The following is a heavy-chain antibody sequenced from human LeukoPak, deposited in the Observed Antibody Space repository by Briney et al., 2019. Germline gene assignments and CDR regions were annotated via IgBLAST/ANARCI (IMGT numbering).Heavy chain of an antibody. D-gene: IGHD4-17*01. CDR3: ARGPATVTASYYYYGMDV. Sequence: GGSLRLSCAASGFTFSNYDMHWVRQATGKGLEWVSAIGTAGDTYYPGSVKGRFTISRENAKNSLYLQMNSLRAGDTAVYYCARGPATVTASYYYYGMDVWGQGTMVTVSS. J-gene: IGHJ6*02. V-gene: IGHV3-13*01. CDR1: GFTFSNYD. CDR2: IGTAGDT.